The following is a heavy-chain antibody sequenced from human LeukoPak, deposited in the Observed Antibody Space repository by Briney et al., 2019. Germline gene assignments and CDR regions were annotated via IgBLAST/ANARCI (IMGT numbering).Heavy chain of an antibody. D-gene: IGHD3-16*01. CDR2: INSDGSST. V-gene: IGHV3-74*01. J-gene: IGHJ4*02. Sequence: GGSLRLSCAASGFTFSSYWMHWVRQAPGKGLVWVSRINSDGSSTSYADSVKVRFTISRDNAKNTLYLQMNSLRAEDTAVYYCARVGGSYGPFDYWGQGTLVTVSS. CDR3: ARVGGSYGPFDY. CDR1: GFTFSSYW.